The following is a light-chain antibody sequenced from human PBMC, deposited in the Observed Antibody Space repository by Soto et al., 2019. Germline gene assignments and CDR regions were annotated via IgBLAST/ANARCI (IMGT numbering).Light chain of an antibody. Sequence: EIVMTQSPATLSVSPGERATLSCRASQSVDSKLAWYQQKPGQGPRRLIYGASSRATGIPARFSGSGSGTEFTLTISSLQSEDFAVYYCQHYSTWLWTFGQGTKVEIK. V-gene: IGKV3-15*01. CDR2: GAS. CDR1: QSVDSK. J-gene: IGKJ1*01. CDR3: QHYSTWLWT.